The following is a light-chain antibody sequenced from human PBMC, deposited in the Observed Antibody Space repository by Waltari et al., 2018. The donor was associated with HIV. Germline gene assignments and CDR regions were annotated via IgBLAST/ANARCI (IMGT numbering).Light chain of an antibody. J-gene: IGLJ1*01. Sequence: QSALTQPASVSGSPGQAITISCTGTTNDIGLSNYVSWYRQYPGKAPQLLIYDVTKRPSGVSNRFAGSNSYNTASLTISGLQAEDEADYYCRSDTSDYTGVFGTGTKVTVL. CDR1: TNDIGLSNY. CDR3: RSDTSDYTGV. CDR2: DVT. V-gene: IGLV2-14*03.